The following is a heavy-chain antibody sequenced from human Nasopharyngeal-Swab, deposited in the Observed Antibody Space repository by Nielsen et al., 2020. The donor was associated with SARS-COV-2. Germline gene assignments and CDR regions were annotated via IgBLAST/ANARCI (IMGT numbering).Heavy chain of an antibody. D-gene: IGHD3-3*01. Sequence: GGSLRLSCAASGFTFSTYAMSWVRQAPGKGLEWVSTISGSGGSTYYADSVKGRFTISRDNSKNTLYLQMNSLRAEDTAAYYCAKGRMYDFWSGRWGGVGDYYFDYWGQGTLVTVSS. J-gene: IGHJ4*02. CDR2: ISGSGGST. V-gene: IGHV3-23*01. CDR1: GFTFSTYA. CDR3: AKGRMYDFWSGRWGGVGDYYFDY.